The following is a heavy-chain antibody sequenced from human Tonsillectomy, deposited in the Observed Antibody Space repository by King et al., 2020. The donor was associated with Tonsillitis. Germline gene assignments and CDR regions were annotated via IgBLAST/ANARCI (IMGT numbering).Heavy chain of an antibody. CDR3: VRVKSDSGGYYLDY. D-gene: IGHD3-22*01. Sequence: VQLVESGGGPVKPGGSLRLSCAASGFPFSSHNMNWVRQAPGKGLEWVSSISTTSSYIYYADSVKGRFTISRDNAKNSLCLQMNSLRVEDTAVYYCVRVKSDSGGYYLDYWGQGTLVTVSS. J-gene: IGHJ4*02. CDR2: ISTTSSYI. CDR1: GFPFSSHN. V-gene: IGHV3-21*01.